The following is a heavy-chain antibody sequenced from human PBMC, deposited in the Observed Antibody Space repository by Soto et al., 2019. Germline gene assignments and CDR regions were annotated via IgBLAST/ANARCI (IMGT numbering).Heavy chain of an antibody. CDR3: ARVRRYFDTRDGMDV. J-gene: IGHJ6*02. CDR1: GFTFSNHA. V-gene: IGHV3-23*01. CDR2: IGGSGRNT. D-gene: IGHD3-9*01. Sequence: EVQLLESGEGLVQPGGSLKLSCAASGFTFSNHAMSWVRQAPGKGLEWVSGIGGSGRNTYYADSVKGRFTIPRGNSQNTLFRQMTSVRAGDTAEYYGARVRRYFDTRDGMDVWGPGTTVTVSS.